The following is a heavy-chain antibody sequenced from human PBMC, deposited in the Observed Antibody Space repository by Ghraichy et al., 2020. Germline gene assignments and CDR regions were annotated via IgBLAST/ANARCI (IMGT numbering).Heavy chain of an antibody. V-gene: IGHV3-21*01. J-gene: IGHJ6*02. CDR3: ARVREYDYVWGSYRPVGMDV. CDR2: ISSSSSYI. CDR1: GFTFSSYG. D-gene: IGHD3-16*02. Sequence: GGSLRLSCAASGFTFSSYGMNWVRQAPGKGLEWVSSISSSSSYIYHADSVKGRFTISRDNAKNSLYLQMNSLRAEDTAVYYCARVREYDYVWGSYRPVGMDVWGQGTTVTVSS.